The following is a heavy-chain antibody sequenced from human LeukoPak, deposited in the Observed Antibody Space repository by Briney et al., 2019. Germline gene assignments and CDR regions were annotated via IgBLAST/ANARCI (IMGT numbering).Heavy chain of an antibody. D-gene: IGHD3-22*01. CDR1: GFAFSSNW. CDR2: INSGGSGT. J-gene: IGHJ4*02. CDR3: ARDPPSYYDSGAFDY. V-gene: IGHV3-74*01. Sequence: GGSLRLSCAASGFAFSSNWMHWVRQTPGKGLVWVSRINSGGSGTSYAASVEGRFTISRDNVKNTLYLQMDSLRAEDTAVYYCARDPPSYYDSGAFDYWGQGTLVTVSS.